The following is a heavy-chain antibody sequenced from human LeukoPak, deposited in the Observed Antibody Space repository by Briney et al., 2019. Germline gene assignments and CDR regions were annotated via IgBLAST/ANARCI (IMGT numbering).Heavy chain of an antibody. CDR3: VSFYETY. J-gene: IGHJ4*02. V-gene: IGHV3-7*01. CDR1: GFPFSSYW. D-gene: IGHD2/OR15-2a*01. Sequence: GGSLRLSCVASGFPFSSYWMTWVRQAPGKGLEWVANIKQDGSKKSYVDSVKGRFTISRDNAKNTVYLQMNSLRAEDTAVYYCVSFYETYWGRGTLVTVSS. CDR2: IKQDGSKK.